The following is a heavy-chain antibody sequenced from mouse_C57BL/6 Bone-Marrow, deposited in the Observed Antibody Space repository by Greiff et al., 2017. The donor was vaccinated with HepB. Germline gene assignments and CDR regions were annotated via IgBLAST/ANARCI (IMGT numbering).Heavy chain of an antibody. Sequence: EVQLVESGGGLVQPGGSLKLSCAASGFTFSDYYMYWVRQTPEKRLEWVAYISNGGGSNYYPDTVKGRVTISRDNAKNNLYLQMSRLKSEDTAMYYCARLGFDYWGQGTTLTVSS. CDR3: ARLGFDY. V-gene: IGHV5-12*01. CDR1: GFTFSDYY. J-gene: IGHJ2*01. CDR2: ISNGGGSN.